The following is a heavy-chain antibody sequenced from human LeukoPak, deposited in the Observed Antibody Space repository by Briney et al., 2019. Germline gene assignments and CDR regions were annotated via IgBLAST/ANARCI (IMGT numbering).Heavy chain of an antibody. Sequence: GGSLRLSCAASGFTFSSYWMSWVRQAPGKGLEWVANIKQDGSEKYYVDSVKGRFTISRDNAKNSLYLQMNSLRAEDTAVYYCARDINRRVGALGFWGQGTLVTVSS. CDR2: IKQDGSEK. D-gene: IGHD1-26*01. V-gene: IGHV3-7*01. CDR1: GFTFSSYW. J-gene: IGHJ4*02. CDR3: ARDINRRVGALGF.